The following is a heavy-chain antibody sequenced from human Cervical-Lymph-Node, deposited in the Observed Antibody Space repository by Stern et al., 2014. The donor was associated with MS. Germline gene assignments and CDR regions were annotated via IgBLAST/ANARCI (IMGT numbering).Heavy chain of an antibody. CDR2: IRSQAYGGTI. V-gene: IGHV3-49*05. CDR1: GFTFGDNA. D-gene: IGHD2-8*02. Sequence: EVQLVESGGGLVKPGRSLRLSCTVSGFTFGDNAMSWFRQAPGKGLEWVGFIRSQAYGGTIEYAASVKGRFTISRDDSRSVAYLQMNSLKSEDTAVYYCSRVPVFSYGANWWYFDYWGQGSLVTVSS. CDR3: SRVPVFSYGANWWYFDY. J-gene: IGHJ4*02.